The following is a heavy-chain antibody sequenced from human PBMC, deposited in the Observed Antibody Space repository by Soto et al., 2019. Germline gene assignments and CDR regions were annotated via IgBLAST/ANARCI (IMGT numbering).Heavy chain of an antibody. J-gene: IGHJ5*02. CDR2: IIPMSGTT. V-gene: IGHV1-69*01. Sequence: QVQLVQSGAEVKKPGSSVKVSCKASGGTLSKYAINWVRQAPGQGLEWMGGIIPMSGTTNDAQKFEGRLTITADESTSKVFMELRGLRSEDTAVYYCASEDITMIRGITRPHNWFDPWGQGTLVTVSS. CDR1: GGTLSKYA. CDR3: ASEDITMIRGITRPHNWFDP. D-gene: IGHD3-10*01.